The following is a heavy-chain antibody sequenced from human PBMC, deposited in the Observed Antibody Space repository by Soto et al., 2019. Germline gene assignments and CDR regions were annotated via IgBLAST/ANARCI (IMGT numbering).Heavy chain of an antibody. J-gene: IGHJ6*02. CDR3: ARFSNNWFQTEGMDV. CDR2: NYHSGTT. D-gene: IGHD1-1*01. V-gene: IGHV4-59*01. CDR1: GVTISTYY. Sequence: SETPSLTCAVSGVTISTYYWSWIRQPPGKGLEWIGYNYHSGTTNYNPSLKSRVTISVDTSKNQFSLRLTSVTAADTAIYYCARFSNNWFQTEGMDVWGQGTTVTVSS.